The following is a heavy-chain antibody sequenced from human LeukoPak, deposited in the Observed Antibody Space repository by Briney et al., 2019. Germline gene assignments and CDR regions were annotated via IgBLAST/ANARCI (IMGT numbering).Heavy chain of an antibody. CDR1: GFTFSSYA. CDR2: ISYDGSNK. Sequence: GRSLRLSCAASGFTFSSYAMHWVRQAPGKGLEWVAVISYDGSNKYYADSVKGRFTISRDNSKNTLYLQMNSLRAEDTAVYYCARGGRGEKYGDYFSWGQGTLVTVSS. CDR3: ARGGRGEKYGDYFS. V-gene: IGHV3-30-3*01. J-gene: IGHJ4*02. D-gene: IGHD4-17*01.